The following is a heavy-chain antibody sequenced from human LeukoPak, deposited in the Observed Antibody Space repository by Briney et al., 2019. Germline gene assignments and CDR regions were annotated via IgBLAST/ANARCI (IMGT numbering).Heavy chain of an antibody. D-gene: IGHD3-9*01. V-gene: IGHV1-69*01. CDR2: IIPIFGTA. CDR3: ASRILTGYYKYYGMDV. CDR1: GGTFSSYA. J-gene: IGHJ6*02. Sequence: SVKVSCKASGGTFSSYAISWVRQAPGQGLEWMGGIIPIFGTANYAQKFQGRVTITADESTSTAYMELSSLRSEDTAVYYCASRILTGYYKYYGMDVWGQGTTVTVS.